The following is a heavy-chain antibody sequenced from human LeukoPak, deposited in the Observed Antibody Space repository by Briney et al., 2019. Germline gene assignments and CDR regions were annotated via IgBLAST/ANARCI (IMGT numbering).Heavy chain of an antibody. Sequence: ASVKVSCKASGYTFTSYYMHWVRQAPGQGLEWMGIINPSGGSTSYAQKFQGRVTMTRDTSTSTVYMELSSLRSEDTAVYYCARETKDSSGSRYYYYYYMDVWGKGTTVTISS. CDR1: GYTFTSYY. D-gene: IGHD6-19*01. CDR3: ARETKDSSGSRYYYYYYMDV. J-gene: IGHJ6*03. V-gene: IGHV1-46*01. CDR2: INPSGGST.